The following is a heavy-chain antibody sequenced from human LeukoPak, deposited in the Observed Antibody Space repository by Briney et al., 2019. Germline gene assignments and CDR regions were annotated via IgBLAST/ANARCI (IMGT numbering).Heavy chain of an antibody. D-gene: IGHD6-19*01. CDR3: AKALAVAGTPRGRYYYYYGMDV. CDR2: TSGSGGST. V-gene: IGHV3-23*01. Sequence: GGSLRLSCAASGFTFSSYAMSWVRQAPGKGLEWVSATSGSGGSTYYADSVKGRFTISRDNSKNTLYLQMNSLRAEDTAVYYCAKALAVAGTPRGRYYYYYGMDVWGQGTTVTVSS. J-gene: IGHJ6*02. CDR1: GFTFSSYA.